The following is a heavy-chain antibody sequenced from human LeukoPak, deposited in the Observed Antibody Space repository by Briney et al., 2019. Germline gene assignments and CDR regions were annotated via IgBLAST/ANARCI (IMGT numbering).Heavy chain of an antibody. Sequence: GGSLTLSCAPSGFTFSNAWMSWVRHAPGKGMEWVGRSKRKTDGGTTDYAAPVKGRFTISRDDSKNTLYVRMNSLKTEDTAVYFCTTHYLPVTTFDYWGQGALVTVSS. CDR1: GFTFSNAW. V-gene: IGHV3-15*01. J-gene: IGHJ4*02. D-gene: IGHD4-17*01. CDR3: TTHYLPVTTFDY. CDR2: SKRKTDGGTT.